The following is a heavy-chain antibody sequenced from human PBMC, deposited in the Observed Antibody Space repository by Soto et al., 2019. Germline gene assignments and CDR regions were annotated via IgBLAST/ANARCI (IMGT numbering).Heavy chain of an antibody. CDR2: INHSGST. Sequence: LEIRSLNRGVGGGCSFRWYRYWMRQPPGKGLEWIGEINHSGSTNYNPSLKSRVTISVDTSRNHFSLKLSSVTAADTAVYYCARVGYCSNGVCYIFDYWGQRTLVTVSS. J-gene: IGHJ4*02. CDR3: ARVGYCSNGVCYIFDY. CDR1: GGCSFRWY. V-gene: IGHV4-34*01. D-gene: IGHD2-8*01.